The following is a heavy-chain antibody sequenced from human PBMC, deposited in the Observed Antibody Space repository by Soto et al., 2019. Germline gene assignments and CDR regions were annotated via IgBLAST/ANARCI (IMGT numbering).Heavy chain of an antibody. CDR1: GYTFTSYD. J-gene: IGHJ4*02. D-gene: IGHD3-22*01. V-gene: IGHV1-8*01. CDR3: ARELTMIVDN. CDR2: MNPNSGNT. Sequence: QVQLVQSGAEVKKPGASVKVSCKASGYTFTSYDVNWVRRATGQGLEWMGWMNPNSGNTGYAQKFQGRVTMTRNTSISTAYMEMSGLRSEDTAVYYCARELTMIVDNWGQGTLVAVSS.